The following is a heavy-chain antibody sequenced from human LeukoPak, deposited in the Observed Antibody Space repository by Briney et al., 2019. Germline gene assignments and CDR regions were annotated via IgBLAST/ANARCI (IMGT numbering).Heavy chain of an antibody. CDR2: ISISNNSI. J-gene: IGHJ4*02. V-gene: IGHV3-48*01. D-gene: IGHD4-17*01. CDR3: ARETIYSDKVIDH. CDR1: GFTFSYYS. Sequence: GGSLRLSCAASGFTFSYYSFTWVRQAPGKGLEWIAYISISNNSIYYADSVKGRFTISRDNAKNSLYLQMNSLRVEDTAVYYCARETIYSDKVIDHWGQGTPVTVSS.